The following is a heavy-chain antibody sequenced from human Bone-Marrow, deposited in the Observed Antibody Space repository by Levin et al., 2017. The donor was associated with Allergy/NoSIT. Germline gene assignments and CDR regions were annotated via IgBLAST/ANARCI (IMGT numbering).Heavy chain of an antibody. Sequence: PGGSLRLSCAASGFTFSNYGMAWVRQAPGKGLEWVSSIIDSGGATYYTDSVRGRFTISRDSSRDTLYLQMNSLRAEDTAIYYCAKRPSNTGYGSPFDYWGPGTLVTVSS. D-gene: IGHD5-12*01. CDR1: GFTFSNYG. CDR3: AKRPSNTGYGSPFDY. J-gene: IGHJ4*02. V-gene: IGHV3-23*01. CDR2: IIDSGGAT.